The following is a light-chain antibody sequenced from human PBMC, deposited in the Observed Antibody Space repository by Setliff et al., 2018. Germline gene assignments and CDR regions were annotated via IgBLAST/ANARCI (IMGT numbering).Light chain of an antibody. V-gene: IGKV1-9*01. CDR2: GAS. Sequence: DIQLTQSPSFLSASVGDRVIITCRASQDISNFFAWYQQKPGKAPKILIWGASHLQSGVPSRFSGSGSGTEFTLTISSLQAEDFATYYCQQLNSYPLSFGGGTKVDIK. CDR3: QQLNSYPLS. J-gene: IGKJ4*01. CDR1: QDISNF.